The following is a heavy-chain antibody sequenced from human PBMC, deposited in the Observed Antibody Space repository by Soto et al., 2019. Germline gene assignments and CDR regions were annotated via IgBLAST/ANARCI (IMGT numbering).Heavy chain of an antibody. D-gene: IGHD3-3*01. V-gene: IGHV1-8*01. CDR2: MNPNSGNT. J-gene: IGHJ6*03. Sequence: ASVKVSCKASGYTFTSYDINWVRQATGQGLEWMGWMNPNSGNTGYAQKFQGRVTMTRNTSISTAYMELSSLRSEDTAVYYCARGAADDGYYYYYMDVWGTGTTVTVSS. CDR1: GYTFTSYD. CDR3: ARGAADDGYYYYYMDV.